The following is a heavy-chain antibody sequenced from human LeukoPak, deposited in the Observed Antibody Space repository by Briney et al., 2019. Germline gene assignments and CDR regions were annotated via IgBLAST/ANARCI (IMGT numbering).Heavy chain of an antibody. D-gene: IGHD1-26*01. CDR1: GGSISSYY. CDR2: IYHTGTT. V-gene: IGHV4-4*09. CDR3: ASVSVWELATHPGGSFDY. J-gene: IGHJ4*02. Sequence: PSETLSLTCTVSGGSISSYYWSWIRRSPVKGLEWLGHIYHTGTTLYSPHLNNRLTVSVDSSRNQFSLTLNSVTAADTAVYYCASVSVWELATHPGGSFDYWGRGILVTVSS.